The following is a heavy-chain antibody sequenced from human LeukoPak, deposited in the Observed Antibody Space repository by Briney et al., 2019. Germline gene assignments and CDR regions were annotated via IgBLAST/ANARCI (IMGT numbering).Heavy chain of an antibody. CDR2: ISGSGGST. J-gene: IGHJ6*02. D-gene: IGHD4-17*01. Sequence: PGGSLRLSCAASGFTFSSYAMSWVRQAPGKGLEWVAAISGSGGSTYYADSVKGRFTISRDNSKNTLYLQMNSLRAEDTAVYYCAKDGEDSYGDYRPLYPDYYGMDVWGQGTTVTVSS. CDR1: GFTFSSYA. CDR3: AKDGEDSYGDYRPLYPDYYGMDV. V-gene: IGHV3-23*01.